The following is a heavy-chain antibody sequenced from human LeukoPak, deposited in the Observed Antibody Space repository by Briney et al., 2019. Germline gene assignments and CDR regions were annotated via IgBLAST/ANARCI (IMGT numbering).Heavy chain of an antibody. CDR3: ARCGSAGNCYSRFDP. Sequence: GGSLRLSCAASGFSFSSYAMDWVRQAPGTGLEWVALISYDGSNQYYTDSVKGRFTISRDNSKNTLYLQMNSLRAEDTAVYYCARCGSAGNCYSRFDPWGQGTLVTVSS. J-gene: IGHJ5*02. D-gene: IGHD2-15*01. CDR2: ISYDGSNQ. V-gene: IGHV3-30*04. CDR1: GFSFSSYA.